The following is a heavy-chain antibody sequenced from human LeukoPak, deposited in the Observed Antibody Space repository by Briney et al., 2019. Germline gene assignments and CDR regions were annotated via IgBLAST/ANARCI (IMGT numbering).Heavy chain of an antibody. V-gene: IGHV3-7*01. J-gene: IGHJ4*02. CDR2: IQQDGSEK. CDR1: GFTFNYYW. Sequence: GGSLRLSCAAPGFTFNYYWLTWVRKAPGKGLEWVANIQQDGSEKYYVDSVKGRFIISRDNAKNSLYLQMNSLRAEDTAVYYCARVRKLRTRGVMDPLDYWGQGTLVTVSS. CDR3: ARVRKLRTRGVMDPLDY. D-gene: IGHD3-10*01.